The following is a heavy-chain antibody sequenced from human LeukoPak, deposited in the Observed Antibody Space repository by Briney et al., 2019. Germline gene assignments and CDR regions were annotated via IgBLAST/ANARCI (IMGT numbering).Heavy chain of an antibody. Sequence: ASVKVSCKASGYTFTSYDINWVRQATGQGLEWMGWMNPNSGNTGYAQKFQGRVTITRNTSISTAYMELSSLRSEDTAVYYCARGRWYVDALDIWGQGTMVTVSS. J-gene: IGHJ3*02. CDR3: ARGRWYVDALDI. V-gene: IGHV1-8*03. CDR2: MNPNSGNT. CDR1: GYTFTSYD. D-gene: IGHD4-23*01.